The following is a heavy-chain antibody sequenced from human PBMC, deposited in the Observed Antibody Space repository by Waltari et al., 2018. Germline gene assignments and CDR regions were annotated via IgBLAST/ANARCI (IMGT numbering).Heavy chain of an antibody. CDR2: ISWNSGSI. CDR1: GFTFDDYA. J-gene: IGHJ4*02. CDR3: AKDRSSSRKGYYFDY. D-gene: IGHD6-13*01. Sequence: EVQPVESGGGLVQPGRSLRLSCAASGFTFDDYAMHWVRQAPGKGLEWVSGISWNSGSIGYADSVKGRFTISRDNAKNSLYLQMNSLRAEDTALYYCAKDRSSSRKGYYFDYWGQGTLVTVSS. V-gene: IGHV3-9*01.